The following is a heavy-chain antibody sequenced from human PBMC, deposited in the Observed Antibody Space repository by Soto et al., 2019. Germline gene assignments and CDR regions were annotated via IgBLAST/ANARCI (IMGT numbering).Heavy chain of an antibody. V-gene: IGHV1-69*06. J-gene: IGHJ6*02. Sequence: QVQLVQSGAEAKKPGSSVKVSCKAPGGTFSSYAISWVRQAPGQGLECMGGIIPIFGPANYAQKFQGRVTITADKSTSTAYMELSSLRSEDTAVYYCARARLQLYYYYGMDVWGQGTTVAVSS. CDR2: IIPIFGPA. CDR1: GGTFSSYA. CDR3: ARARLQLYYYYGMDV. D-gene: IGHD4-4*01.